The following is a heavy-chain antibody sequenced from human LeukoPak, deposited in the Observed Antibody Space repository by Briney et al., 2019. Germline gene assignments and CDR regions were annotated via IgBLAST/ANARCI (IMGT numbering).Heavy chain of an antibody. J-gene: IGHJ4*02. CDR1: GXTFSSYS. CDR3: AKAEGYDILTGLDY. D-gene: IGHD3-9*01. Sequence: GGSLRLSCAASGXTFSSYSMNWVRQAPGKGLEWVSGIGASGGSTYYADSVKGRFTISRDNSKNTLYLQMNSLRTEDTAVYYCAKAEGYDILTGLDYWGQGTLVTVSS. CDR2: IGASGGST. V-gene: IGHV3-23*01.